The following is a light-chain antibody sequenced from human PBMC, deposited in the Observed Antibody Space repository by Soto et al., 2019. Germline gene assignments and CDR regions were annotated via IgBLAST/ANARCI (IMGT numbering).Light chain of an antibody. CDR3: QQYNNWPIT. CDR1: QSVSSSY. CDR2: GAS. Sequence: EIVMTQSPATLSVSPGEIATLSCSASQSVSSSYLAWYQQKPGQAPRLLIYGASTRATGVPARFSGSGSGTEFTLTISSLQSEDFEVYYCQQYNNWPITFGQGTRLEIK. J-gene: IGKJ5*01. V-gene: IGKV3-15*01.